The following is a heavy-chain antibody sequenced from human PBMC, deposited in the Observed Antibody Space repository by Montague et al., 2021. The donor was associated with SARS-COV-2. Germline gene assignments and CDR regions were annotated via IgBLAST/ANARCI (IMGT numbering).Heavy chain of an antibody. CDR2: IYTIGST. D-gene: IGHD3-22*01. Sequence: TLSLTCTVSGGSISSGSYYWSWIRQPAGRGLEWIGRIYTIGSTNYNPSLRSRVTISLDTSKNQFSLKLSSVTAADTAVYYCARVPPYYYDSSGYYSGAFGIWGQGTMVTVSS. CDR1: GGSISSGSYY. J-gene: IGHJ3*02. V-gene: IGHV4-61*02. CDR3: ARVPPYYYDSSGYYSGAFGI.